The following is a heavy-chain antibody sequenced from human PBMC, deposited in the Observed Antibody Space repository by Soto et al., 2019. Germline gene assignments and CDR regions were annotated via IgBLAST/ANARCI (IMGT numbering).Heavy chain of an antibody. CDR2: MNPNSDNT. D-gene: IGHD3-16*01. V-gene: IGHV1-8*01. J-gene: IGHJ4*02. CDR1: GYTFTNYD. CDR3: ARGSGMISFGGVLSFDF. Sequence: ASVKVSCKASGYTFTNYDINWVRQATGQGLEWMGWMNPNSDNTDSAQKFQGRVTMTRNTSITTAYMELSSLRSDDTAVYYCARGSGMISFGGVLSFDFWGQGTLVTVSS.